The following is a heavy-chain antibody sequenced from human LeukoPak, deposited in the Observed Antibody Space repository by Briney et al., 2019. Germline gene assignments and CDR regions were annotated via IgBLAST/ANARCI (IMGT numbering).Heavy chain of an antibody. Sequence: PGGSLRLSCAASGFTFSSYEMNWVRQAPGKGLEWVSYISSSGSTIYYADSVKGRFTISRDNAKNSLYLQMNSLRAEDTAVYYCANTVTFGGALRGDWGQGTLVTVSS. CDR1: GFTFSSYE. CDR2: ISSSGSTI. D-gene: IGHD3-16*01. V-gene: IGHV3-48*03. J-gene: IGHJ4*02. CDR3: ANTVTFGGALRGD.